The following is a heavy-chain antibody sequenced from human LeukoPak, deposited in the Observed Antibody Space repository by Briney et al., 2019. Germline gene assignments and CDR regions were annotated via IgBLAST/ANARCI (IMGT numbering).Heavy chain of an antibody. CDR2: FDPEDGET. D-gene: IGHD2-2*01. CDR3: ARDPFSLSPAATSAEYFQH. CDR1: GYTLTELS. Sequence: ASVKVSCKVSGYTLTELSMHWVRQAPGKGLEWMGGFDPEDGETIYAQKFQGRVTMTEDTSTDTAYMELRSPRSDDTAVYYCARDPFSLSPAATSAEYFQHWGQGTLVTVSS. V-gene: IGHV1-24*01. J-gene: IGHJ1*01.